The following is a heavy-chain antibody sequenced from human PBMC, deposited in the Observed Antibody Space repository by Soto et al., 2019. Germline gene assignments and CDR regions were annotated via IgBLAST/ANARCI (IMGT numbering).Heavy chain of an antibody. D-gene: IGHD5-12*01. V-gene: IGHV3-9*01. Sequence: PGGSLRLSCAASGFTFDDYAMHWVRQAPGKGLEWVSDIRWNSGSIDYADSVKGRFTISRDNAKNSLYLQMNSLRAEDTAVYYCARGDGYVRYWGQGTLVTVSS. CDR1: GFTFDDYA. J-gene: IGHJ4*02. CDR3: ARGDGYVRY. CDR2: IRWNSGSI.